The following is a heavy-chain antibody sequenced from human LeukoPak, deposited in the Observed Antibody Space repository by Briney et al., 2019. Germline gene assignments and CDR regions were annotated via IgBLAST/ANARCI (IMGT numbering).Heavy chain of an antibody. Sequence: SETLSLTCTVSGGSISSYYWSWIRQPPGRGLEWIGYIYYSGSTNYNPSLKSRVTISVDTSKNQFSLNLSSVTAADTAVYYCARAFGYSYGLRYYYYMDVWGKGTTVTVSS. CDR1: GGSISSYY. CDR3: ARAFGYSYGLRYYYYMDV. D-gene: IGHD5-18*01. CDR2: IYYSGST. J-gene: IGHJ6*03. V-gene: IGHV4-59*12.